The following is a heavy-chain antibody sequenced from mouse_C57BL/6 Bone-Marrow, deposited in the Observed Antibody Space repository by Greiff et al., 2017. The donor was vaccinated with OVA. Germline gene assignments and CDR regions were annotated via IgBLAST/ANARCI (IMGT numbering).Heavy chain of an antibody. CDR1: GYSITSGYY. V-gene: IGHV3-6*01. CDR2: ISYDGSN. J-gene: IGHJ3*01. CDR3: ARGPDSSWFAY. Sequence: EVQRVESGPGLVKPSQSLSLTCSVTGYSITSGYYWNWIRQFPGNKLEWMGYISYDGSNNYNPSLKNRISITRDTSKNQFFLKLNSVTTEDTATYYCARGPDSSWFAYWGQGTLVTVSA.